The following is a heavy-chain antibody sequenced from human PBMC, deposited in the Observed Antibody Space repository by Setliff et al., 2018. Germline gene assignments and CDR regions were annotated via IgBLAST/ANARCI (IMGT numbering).Heavy chain of an antibody. CDR2: LNPKNNDT. J-gene: IGHJ6*03. V-gene: IGHV1-2*02. D-gene: IGHD3-9*01. CDR3: ARDPLPKHYDVVTGYYSAPNYYYMDV. CDR1: GYTFTDYY. Sequence: DSVKVSCKTSGYTFTDYYIHWARQAPGEGLEWMGWLNPKNNDTSYAQKFLGRVTMTRDTSISAAYMELITLRSDDTALYYCARDPLPKHYDVVTGYYSAPNYYYMDVWGKGTTVTVSS.